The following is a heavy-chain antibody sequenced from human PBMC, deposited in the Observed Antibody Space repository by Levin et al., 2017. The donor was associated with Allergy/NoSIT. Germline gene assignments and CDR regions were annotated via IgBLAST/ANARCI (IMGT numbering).Heavy chain of an antibody. V-gene: IGHV1-2*02. Sequence: GESLKISCKASGYIFTGYYMHWVRQAPGQGLEWMGWINPNSGGTNYAQKFQGRVTMTRDTSISTAYMELSRLRSDDTAVYYCARAPGYSYTPFDYWGQGTLVTVSS. CDR1: GYIFTGYY. D-gene: IGHD5-18*01. CDR2: INPNSGGT. J-gene: IGHJ4*02. CDR3: ARAPGYSYTPFDY.